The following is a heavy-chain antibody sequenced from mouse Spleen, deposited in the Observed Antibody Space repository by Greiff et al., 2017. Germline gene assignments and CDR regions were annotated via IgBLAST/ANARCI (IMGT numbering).Heavy chain of an antibody. CDR2: ISSGGSYT. Sequence: DVMLVESGGGLVKPGGSLKLSCAASGFTFSSYTMSWVRQTPEKRLEWVATISSGGSYTYYPDSVKGRFTISRDNAKNTLYLQMSSLKSEDTAMYYCTRGNWYYFDYWGQGTTLTVSS. CDR1: GFTFSSYT. D-gene: IGHD4-1*01. V-gene: IGHV5-6-4*01. J-gene: IGHJ2*01. CDR3: TRGNWYYFDY.